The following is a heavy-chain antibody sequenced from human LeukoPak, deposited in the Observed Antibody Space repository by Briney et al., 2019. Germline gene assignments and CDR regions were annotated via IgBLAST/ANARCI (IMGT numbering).Heavy chain of an antibody. J-gene: IGHJ4*02. Sequence: GRSLRLSCAASGFTFSSYGMHWVLQARGKGLEWVAVISYDGSNKYYADSVKGRFTISRDNSKNTLYLQMNSLRAEDTAVYYCAKDGLGGRAYSSSWYDVYWGQGTLVTVSS. V-gene: IGHV3-30*18. D-gene: IGHD6-13*01. CDR1: GFTFSSYG. CDR2: ISYDGSNK. CDR3: AKDGLGGRAYSSSWYDVY.